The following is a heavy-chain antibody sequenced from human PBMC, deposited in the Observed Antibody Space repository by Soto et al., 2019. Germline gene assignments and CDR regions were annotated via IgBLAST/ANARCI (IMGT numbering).Heavy chain of an antibody. Sequence: GGSLRLSCAASGFTFDDYAMHWVRQAPGKGLEWVSGISWNSGSIGYADSVKGRFTISRDNAKNSLYLQMNSLRAEDTALYYCAKDLGITMVRGVIPYGMDVWGQGTKVTVYS. CDR1: GFTFDDYA. CDR2: ISWNSGSI. D-gene: IGHD3-10*01. CDR3: AKDLGITMVRGVIPYGMDV. V-gene: IGHV3-9*01. J-gene: IGHJ6*02.